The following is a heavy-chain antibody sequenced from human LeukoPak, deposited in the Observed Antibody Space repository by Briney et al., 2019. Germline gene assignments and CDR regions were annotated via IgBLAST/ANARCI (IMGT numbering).Heavy chain of an antibody. V-gene: IGHV4-59*08. CDR3: ARGVYRVLENWFDP. CDR2: IYYSGST. Sequence: PSETLSLTCTVSGGSISSYYWHWIRQPPGKGLEWIGYIYYSGSTNYNPSLKSRVTISVDTSKNQFSLKLSSVTAADTAVYYCARGVYRVLENWFDPWGQGTLVTVSS. CDR1: GGSISSYY. J-gene: IGHJ5*02. D-gene: IGHD2-8*01.